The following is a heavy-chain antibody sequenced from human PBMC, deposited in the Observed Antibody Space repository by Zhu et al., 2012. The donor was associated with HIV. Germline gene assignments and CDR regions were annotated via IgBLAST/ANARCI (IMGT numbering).Heavy chain of an antibody. J-gene: IGHJ6*02. CDR3: ARDRWHSSGWFLLRTVSGRS. D-gene: IGHD6-19*01. Sequence: QVQLQESGPGLVKPSETLSLTCTVSGGSISSYYWSWIRQPPGKGLEWIGYIYTSGSTNYNPSLKSRVTISVDTSKNQFSLKLSSVTAADTAVYYCARDRWHSSGWFLLRTVSGRSWGQGTTGHRLL. CDR1: GGSISSYY. V-gene: IGHV4-4*09. CDR2: IYTSGST.